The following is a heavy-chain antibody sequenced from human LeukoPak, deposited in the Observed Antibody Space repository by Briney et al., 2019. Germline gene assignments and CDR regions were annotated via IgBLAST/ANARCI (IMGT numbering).Heavy chain of an antibody. Sequence: KPSETLSLTCTVSGGSVSSGSYYWSWIRQPPGKGLEWIGYIYYSGSTNYNPSLKSRVTISVDTSKNQFSLKLSSVTAADTAVYYCAREDSYGTFDYWGQGTLVTASS. CDR2: IYYSGST. CDR3: AREDSYGTFDY. D-gene: IGHD5-18*01. CDR1: GGSVSSGSYY. J-gene: IGHJ4*02. V-gene: IGHV4-61*01.